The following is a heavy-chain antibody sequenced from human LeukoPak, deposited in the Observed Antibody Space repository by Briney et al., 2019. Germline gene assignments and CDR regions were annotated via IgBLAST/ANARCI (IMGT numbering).Heavy chain of an antibody. V-gene: IGHV4-59*01. CDR3: ARAWSSSWYVIDY. J-gene: IGHJ4*02. CDR1: GGSISRSY. Sequence: SETLSLTCTVSGGSISRSYWSWIRQPPGKGLEWIGYIYYSGSTNYNPSLKSRVTISVDTSKNQFSLKLSSVTAADTAVYYCARAWSSSWYVIDYWGQGTLVTVSS. CDR2: IYYSGST. D-gene: IGHD6-13*01.